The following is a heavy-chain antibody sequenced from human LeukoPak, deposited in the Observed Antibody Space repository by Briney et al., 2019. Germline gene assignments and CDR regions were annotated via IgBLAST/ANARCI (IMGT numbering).Heavy chain of an antibody. Sequence: GGSLRLSCAASGFTFSDYYMSWIRQAPGKGLEWVSAISGSGGSTYYADSVKGRFTISRDNSKNTLYLQMNSLRAEDTAVYYCAKAGPTVTTFMRGRDFQHWGQGTLVTVSS. CDR1: GFTFSDYY. CDR2: ISGSGGST. CDR3: AKAGPTVTTFMRGRDFQH. J-gene: IGHJ1*01. D-gene: IGHD4-17*01. V-gene: IGHV3-23*01.